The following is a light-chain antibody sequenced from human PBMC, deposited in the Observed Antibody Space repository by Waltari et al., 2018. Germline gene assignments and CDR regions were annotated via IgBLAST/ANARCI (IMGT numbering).Light chain of an antibody. V-gene: IGKV3-20*01. J-gene: IGKJ1*01. CDR1: QSVGRT. Sequence: EVVLTQSPGNLSLSAGERATLSCRTSQSVGRTLAWYQQKPGQAPRLLIYAASTRATGIPDRFSGSGSGTDFSLTITRLEPEDFAVYYCQHYVRLPVTFGQGTKVEIK. CDR2: AAS. CDR3: QHYVRLPVT.